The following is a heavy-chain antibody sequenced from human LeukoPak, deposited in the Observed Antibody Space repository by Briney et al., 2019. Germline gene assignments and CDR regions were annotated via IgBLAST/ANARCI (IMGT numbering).Heavy chain of an antibody. Sequence: SETLSLTCTVSGGAIRRYYWSWIRRPPGKGTEWIGYIDDSGNTNYNPSLKSQVTISVDKSKNQFSLKLSFVTAADTAMYYCARSDYHNSGSHTVFDAFDIWGQGTRVTVSS. CDR1: GGAIRRYY. CDR2: IDDSGNT. D-gene: IGHD3-10*01. CDR3: ARSDYHNSGSHTVFDAFDI. V-gene: IGHV4-59*01. J-gene: IGHJ3*02.